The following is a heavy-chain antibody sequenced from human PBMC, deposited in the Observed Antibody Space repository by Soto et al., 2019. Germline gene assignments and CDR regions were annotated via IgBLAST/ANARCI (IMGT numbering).Heavy chain of an antibody. CDR2: IYSDDST. V-gene: IGHV3-53*02. CDR1: GFTVSSNY. J-gene: IGHJ5*01. D-gene: IGHD6-13*01. Sequence: EVQLVETGGGLIQPGGSLRLSCAASGFTVSSNYMSWVRQAPGKRLEWVSSIYSDDSTYYADSVKGRFTISRDNSKNTLYLQMNSLRAEDTAVYYCARDLHSSSWFGYWGQGTLVTVSS. CDR3: ARDLHSSSWFGY.